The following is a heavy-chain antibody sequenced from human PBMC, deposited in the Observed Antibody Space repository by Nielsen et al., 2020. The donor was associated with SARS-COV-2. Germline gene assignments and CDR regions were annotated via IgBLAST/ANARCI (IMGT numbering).Heavy chain of an antibody. CDR2: IYYSGST. CDR1: DGSISNYY. J-gene: IGHJ4*02. Sequence: SETLSLTCTVSDGSISNYYCSWIRQPPGKGLEWIGYIYYSGSTNYNPALKSRVTISIDTSKNQFSLNLTSVTAADTAVYYCARDFENDSGDHWGQGTLVTVSS. V-gene: IGHV4-59*12. D-gene: IGHD4-17*01. CDR3: ARDFENDSGDH.